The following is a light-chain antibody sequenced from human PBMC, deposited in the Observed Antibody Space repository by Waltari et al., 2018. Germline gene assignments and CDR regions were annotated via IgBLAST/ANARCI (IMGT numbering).Light chain of an antibody. Sequence: SSELTQDPAVSVALGQTVRITCQGDSLSSYYASWYQQKPGQAPVLVISGKTNRPPGIPDRFSGPSSGNTASLTSPGAQAEDEADYYGNSRDSSGNHPLFGGGTKLTVL. CDR3: NSRDSSGNHPL. J-gene: IGLJ3*02. CDR1: SLSSYY. V-gene: IGLV3-19*01. CDR2: GKT.